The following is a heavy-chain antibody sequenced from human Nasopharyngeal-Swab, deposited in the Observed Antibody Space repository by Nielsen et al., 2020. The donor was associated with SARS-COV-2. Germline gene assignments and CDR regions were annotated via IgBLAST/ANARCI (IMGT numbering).Heavy chain of an antibody. D-gene: IGHD3-22*01. CDR3: ARQFRGYYDSSGPLSWFDP. CDR2: IDPSDSYT. Sequence: VRQMPGKGLEWMGRIDPSDSYTNYSPSFQGRVTISADKSISTAYLQWSSLKASDTAMYYCARQFRGYYDSSGPLSWFDPWGQGTLVTVSS. V-gene: IGHV5-10-1*01. J-gene: IGHJ5*02.